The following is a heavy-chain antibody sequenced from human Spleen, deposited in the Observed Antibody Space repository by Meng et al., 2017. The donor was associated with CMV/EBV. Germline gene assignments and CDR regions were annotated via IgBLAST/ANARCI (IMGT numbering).Heavy chain of an antibody. CDR1: GFTFSNAW. CDR2: IKSKTDGGTT. D-gene: IGHD3-10*01. V-gene: IGHV3-15*01. Sequence: SWAASGFTFSNAWMSWVRQAPGKGLEWVGRIKSKTDGGTTDYAAPVKGRFTISRDDSKNTLYLQMNSLKTEDTAVYYCVLWFGELIHWGQGTLVTVSS. J-gene: IGHJ4*02. CDR3: VLWFGELIH.